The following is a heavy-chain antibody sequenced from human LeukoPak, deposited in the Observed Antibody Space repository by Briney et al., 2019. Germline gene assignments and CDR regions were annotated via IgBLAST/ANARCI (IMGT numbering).Heavy chain of an antibody. D-gene: IGHD3-10*01. J-gene: IGHJ3*01. Sequence: GGSLRLSCAASGFPFSGYWMTWVRQAPGKGLEWVANIKQDGDEKYYVDSVKGRFTISRDNAKNSLYLQMNSLRAEDTAVYYCAREDYYGSGNYVAWGGAFDVWGQGTTVTVSS. CDR3: AREDYYGSGNYVAWGGAFDV. V-gene: IGHV3-7*01. CDR1: GFPFSGYW. CDR2: IKQDGDEK.